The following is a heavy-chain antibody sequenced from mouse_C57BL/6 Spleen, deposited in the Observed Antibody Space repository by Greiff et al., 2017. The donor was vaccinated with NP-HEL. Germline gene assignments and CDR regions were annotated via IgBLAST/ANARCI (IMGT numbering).Heavy chain of an antibody. J-gene: IGHJ1*03. CDR1: GYAFSSSW. CDR3: ARSDYGSESYWYFDV. V-gene: IGHV1-82*01. CDR2: IYPGDGDT. D-gene: IGHD1-1*01. Sequence: VQLQQSGPELVKPGASVKISCKASGYAFSSSWMNWVKQRPGKGLEWIGRIYPGDGDTNYNGKFKGKATLTADKSSSTAYMQLSSLPSEDSAVYFCARSDYGSESYWYFDVWGTGTTVTVSS.